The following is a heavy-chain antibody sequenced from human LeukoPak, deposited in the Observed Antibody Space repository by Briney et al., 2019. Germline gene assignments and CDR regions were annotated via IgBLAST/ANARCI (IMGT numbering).Heavy chain of an antibody. J-gene: IGHJ3*01. V-gene: IGHV1-69*06. CDR2: IIPIFDRP. CDR3: ARDAQWELRAFDV. D-gene: IGHD1-26*01. Sequence: HWASVKVSCKTIGGRFKSYGFSWVRQAPGQGLEWMGGIIPIFDRPNYAQKFEGRVTITADKSTNTTYMEISSLTSDDTAVYYCARDAQWELRAFDVWGRGTMVIVSS. CDR1: GGRFKSYG.